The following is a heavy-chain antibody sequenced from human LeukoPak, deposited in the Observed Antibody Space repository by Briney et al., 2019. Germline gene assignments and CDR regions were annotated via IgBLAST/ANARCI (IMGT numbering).Heavy chain of an antibody. CDR1: GFTFSSYW. D-gene: IGHD6-13*01. CDR3: ARDRVEYSSSWYPFDAFDI. Sequence: PGGSLRLSCAASGFTFSSYWMHWARQAPGKGLVWVSRINSDGSSTSYADSVKGRFTISRDNAKNTLYLQMNSLRAEDTAVYYCARDRVEYSSSWYPFDAFDIWGQGTMVTVSS. J-gene: IGHJ3*02. CDR2: INSDGSST. V-gene: IGHV3-74*01.